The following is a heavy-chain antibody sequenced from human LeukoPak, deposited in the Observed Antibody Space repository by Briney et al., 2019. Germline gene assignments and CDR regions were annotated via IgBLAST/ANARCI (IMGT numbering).Heavy chain of an antibody. D-gene: IGHD3-16*01. CDR2: IYTSGST. V-gene: IGHV4-61*02. Sequence: PSETLSLTCTVSGGSISSGSYYWSWIRQPAGKGLEWIGRIYTSGSTNYNPSLKSRVTISVDTSKNQFSLKLSSVTAADTAVYYCARTRGGGGVDYWGQGTLVTVSS. CDR1: GGSISSGSYY. J-gene: IGHJ4*02. CDR3: ARTRGGGGVDY.